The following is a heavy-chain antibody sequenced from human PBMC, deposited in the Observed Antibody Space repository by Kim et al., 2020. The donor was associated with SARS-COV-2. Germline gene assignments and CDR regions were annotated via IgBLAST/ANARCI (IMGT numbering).Heavy chain of an antibody. D-gene: IGHD3-10*01. CDR2: ISSSGSTI. J-gene: IGHJ4*02. CDR3: ASPPGYFDY. CDR1: GFTFSSYE. V-gene: IGHV3-48*03. Sequence: GGSLRLSCAASGFTFSSYEMNWVRQAPGKGLEWVSYISSSGSTIYYADSVKGRFTISRDNAKNSLYLQMNSLRAEDTAVYYCASPPGYFDYWGQGTLVTVSS.